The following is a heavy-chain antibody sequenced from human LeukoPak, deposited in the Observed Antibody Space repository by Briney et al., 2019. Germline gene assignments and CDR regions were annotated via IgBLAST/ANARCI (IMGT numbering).Heavy chain of an antibody. V-gene: IGHV3-48*01. J-gene: IGHJ4*02. Sequence: GESLRLSCAASGFTFSYYNMNWVRQAPGKGLEWISYISSSRSIIYYADSVKGRFTISRDNSKNTLYLQMNSLRAEDTAVYYCASNGYYGSGSYGDYFDYWGQGTLVTVSS. CDR1: GFTFSYYN. CDR3: ASNGYYGSGSYGDYFDY. CDR2: ISSSRSII. D-gene: IGHD3-10*01.